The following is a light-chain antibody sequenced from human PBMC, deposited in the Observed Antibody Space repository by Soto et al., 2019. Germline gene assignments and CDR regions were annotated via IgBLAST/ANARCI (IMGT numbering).Light chain of an antibody. Sequence: EIVLTQSPGTLSLSPGERATLSCRASQSVSSSYLAWYQQKPGQAPRLLIYGASSRATGIPGRFSGSGSGTDFTLTISRLEPEVFAVYYCQQYGTSPFTFGPGTKVYIK. CDR2: GAS. J-gene: IGKJ3*01. CDR3: QQYGTSPFT. V-gene: IGKV3-20*01. CDR1: QSVSSSY.